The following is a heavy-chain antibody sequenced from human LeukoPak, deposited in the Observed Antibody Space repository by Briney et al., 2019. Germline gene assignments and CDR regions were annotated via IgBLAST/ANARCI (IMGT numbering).Heavy chain of an antibody. V-gene: IGHV3-30*01. D-gene: IGHD1-7*01. J-gene: IGHJ4*02. CDR3: ARDNWNYYFDY. Sequence: GRSLRLSCAASGFTFSSYALHWVRQAPGKGLEWVAVISYDGSNKYYADSVKSRFTISRDNSKNTLYLQMNSPRAEDTAVYYCARDNWNYYFDYWGQGTLVTVSS. CDR2: ISYDGSNK. CDR1: GFTFSSYA.